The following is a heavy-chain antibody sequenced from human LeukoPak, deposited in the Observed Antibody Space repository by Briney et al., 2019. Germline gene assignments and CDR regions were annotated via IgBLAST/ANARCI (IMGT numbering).Heavy chain of an antibody. Sequence: GESLKISCKGSGYSFTSYWIGWVRQMPGKGPEWMGIIYPGDSDTRYSPSFQGQVTISADKSISTAYLQWSSLKASDTAMYYCARRVAVAGNLFDYWGQGTLVTVSS. CDR2: IYPGDSDT. D-gene: IGHD6-19*01. J-gene: IGHJ4*02. CDR1: GYSFTSYW. V-gene: IGHV5-51*01. CDR3: ARRVAVAGNLFDY.